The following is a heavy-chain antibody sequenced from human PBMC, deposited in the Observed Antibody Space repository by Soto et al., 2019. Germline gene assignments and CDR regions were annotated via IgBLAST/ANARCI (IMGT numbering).Heavy chain of an antibody. V-gene: IGHV4-59*07. CDR3: ARSVAVPGAHIDY. CDR2: VYYTGST. D-gene: IGHD6-19*01. Sequence: PSDTLSLTCGVSGGSISGSYWSWIRQSPGKGLEWLGYVYYTGSTNYSPSLRSRVSISVETSKNEFSLRLSSVTAADTAVYFCARSVAVPGAHIDYWGQGTQVTGSS. CDR1: GGSISGSY. J-gene: IGHJ4*02.